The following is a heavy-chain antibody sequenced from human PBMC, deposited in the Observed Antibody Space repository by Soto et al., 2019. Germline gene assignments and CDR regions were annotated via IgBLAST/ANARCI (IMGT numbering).Heavy chain of an antibody. V-gene: IGHV2-5*01. CDR1: GFSLTTDGVG. J-gene: IGHJ5*02. D-gene: IGHD4-4*01. Sequence: QITLKESGPTLVKPTQTLTLTCTFSGFSLTTDGVGVDWIRQPPGKALEWLGLVDWNDEKRYRPSLQSRLTITSDTSRNQVVVTMTNMDRVDTATYFCAHRTTVTSGLTWGQGTLVTVSS. CDR3: AHRTTVTSGLT. CDR2: VDWNDEK.